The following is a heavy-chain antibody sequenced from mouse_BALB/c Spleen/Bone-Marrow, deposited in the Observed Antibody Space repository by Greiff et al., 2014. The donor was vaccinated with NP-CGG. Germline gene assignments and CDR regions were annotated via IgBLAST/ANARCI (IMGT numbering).Heavy chain of an antibody. J-gene: IGHJ4*01. Sequence: VQLQQSGAELVKPGASVKLSCTASGFNIKDTYMHWVKQRPEQGLEWIGRIDPVNGNTKYDPKFQGKATITADTSSNTAYLQLNSLTSEDTAVYYCAQGYDWAMDYWGQGTSVTVSS. D-gene: IGHD2-14*01. CDR3: AQGYDWAMDY. V-gene: IGHV14-3*02. CDR2: IDPVNGNT. CDR1: GFNIKDTY.